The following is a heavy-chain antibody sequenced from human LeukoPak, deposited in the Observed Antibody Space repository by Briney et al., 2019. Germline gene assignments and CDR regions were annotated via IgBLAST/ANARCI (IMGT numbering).Heavy chain of an antibody. CDR1: GFTFSSYG. CDR3: AREYSSGWVGFDY. D-gene: IGHD6-19*01. Sequence: GGSLRLSCAASGFTFSSYGMHWVRQAPGKGLEWVAVISYDGSNKYYADSVKGRFTISRDNAKNSLYLQMNSLRAEDTAVYYCAREYSSGWVGFDYWGQGTLVTVSS. CDR2: ISYDGSNK. J-gene: IGHJ4*02. V-gene: IGHV3-30*03.